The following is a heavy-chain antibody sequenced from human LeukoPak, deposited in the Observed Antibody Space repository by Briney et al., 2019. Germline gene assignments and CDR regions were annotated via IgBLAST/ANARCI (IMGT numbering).Heavy chain of an antibody. CDR1: GYTFTSYD. V-gene: IGHV1-8*01. CDR3: ARGLSYGSGSYYIGSYYYYYYYMDV. D-gene: IGHD3-10*01. CDR2: MNPNSGNT. Sequence: ASVKVSCKASGYTFTSYDINWVRQATGQGLEWMGWMNPNSGNTGYAQKFQGRVTMTRNTSISTAYMELSSLRSEDTAVYYCARGLSYGSGSYYIGSYYYYYYYMDVWGKGTTVTISS. J-gene: IGHJ6*03.